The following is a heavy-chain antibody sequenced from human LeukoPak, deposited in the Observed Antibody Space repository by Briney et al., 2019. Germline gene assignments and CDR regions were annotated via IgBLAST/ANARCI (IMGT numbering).Heavy chain of an antibody. CDR3: ARRRDSGSLQHFDY. CDR2: IKQDGSEK. Sequence: GGSLRLSCAASGFMFSSYWMSWVRQAPGKGLEWVANIKQDGSEKYYVDSVKGRFTISRDNAKNSLYLQMNSLRAEDTAVYYCARRRDSGSLQHFDYWGQGTLVTVSS. J-gene: IGHJ4*02. V-gene: IGHV3-7*03. CDR1: GFMFSSYW. D-gene: IGHD1-26*01.